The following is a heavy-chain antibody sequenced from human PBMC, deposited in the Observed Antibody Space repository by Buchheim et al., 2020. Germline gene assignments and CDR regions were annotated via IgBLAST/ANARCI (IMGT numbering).Heavy chain of an antibody. Sequence: QVRLVESGGGVVQPGRSLRLSCAASGFTFSTYDMHWVRQAPGKGLEFVTVISYDGSREYYTDSVRGRFTISRDNAKNTLYLQMNSLRAEDTAVYYCARAHLVYYYYGMDVWGQGTT. CDR3: ARAHLVYYYYGMDV. D-gene: IGHD3-10*01. CDR1: GFTFSTYD. V-gene: IGHV3-30*04. CDR2: ISYDGSRE. J-gene: IGHJ6*02.